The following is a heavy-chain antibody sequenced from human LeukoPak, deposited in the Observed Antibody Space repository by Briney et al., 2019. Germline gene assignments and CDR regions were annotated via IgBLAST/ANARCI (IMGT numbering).Heavy chain of an antibody. Sequence: PGGSLRISCEASGFTFRNYWMHWVRQAPGKGLVWVSRISSDGSSTMYADSVKGRFTISRDNAKNTLYLQMNSLRAEDTAVYYCARFWNYGMDVWGQGTTVTVSS. D-gene: IGHD1-1*01. CDR3: ARFWNYGMDV. V-gene: IGHV3-74*03. CDR2: ISSDGSST. J-gene: IGHJ6*02. CDR1: GFTFRNYW.